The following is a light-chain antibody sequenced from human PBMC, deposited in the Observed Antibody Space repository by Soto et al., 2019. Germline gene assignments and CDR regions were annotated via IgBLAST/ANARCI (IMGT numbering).Light chain of an antibody. CDR3: QHDGSSRT. CDR1: QTVNNNY. CDR2: GAS. J-gene: IGKJ1*01. V-gene: IGKV3-20*01. Sequence: EIVLTQSPGTLSLSPGERATLSCRASQTVNNNYLAWYQQKPGQAPRLFIYGASTRATGIPDRFSGSGSGTDFTLTISRLEPEDFAMYYCQHDGSSRTFGQGTKVEIK.